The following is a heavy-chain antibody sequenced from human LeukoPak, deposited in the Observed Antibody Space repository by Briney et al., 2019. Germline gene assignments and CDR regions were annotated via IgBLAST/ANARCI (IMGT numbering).Heavy chain of an antibody. V-gene: IGHV3-66*01. D-gene: IGHD3-22*01. CDR1: GFTVSSNY. Sequence: QTGGSLRLSCAASGFTVSSNYMSWVRQAPGKGLEWVSVIYSGGSTYYADSVKGRFTISRDNSKNTLYLQMNSLRAEDTAVYYCARDADYDSRTPLWGDAFDIWGQGTMVTVSS. J-gene: IGHJ3*02. CDR2: IYSGGST. CDR3: ARDADYDSRTPLWGDAFDI.